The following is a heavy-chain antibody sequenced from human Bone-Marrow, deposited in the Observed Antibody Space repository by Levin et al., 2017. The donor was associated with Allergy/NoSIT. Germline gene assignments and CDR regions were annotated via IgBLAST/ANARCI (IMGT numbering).Heavy chain of an antibody. CDR3: VRDDILTGDGYFDY. CDR2: ISYDGNNK. CDR1: GFTFSSYA. D-gene: IGHD3-9*01. V-gene: IGHV3-30*04. Sequence: RSGGSLRLSCAASGFTFSSYAMHWVRQAPGKGLEWVAIISYDGNNKYYADSVKGRFSISRDNSKNTVYLQMNSLRPEDTAVYFCVRDDILTGDGYFDYWGQGTLVTVSS. J-gene: IGHJ4*02.